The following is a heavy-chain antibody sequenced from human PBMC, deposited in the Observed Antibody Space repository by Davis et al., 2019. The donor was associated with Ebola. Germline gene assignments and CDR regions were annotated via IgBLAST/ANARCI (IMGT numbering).Heavy chain of an antibody. J-gene: IGHJ2*01. D-gene: IGHD7-27*01. CDR2: VHSGGRT. CDR1: DDSISRYY. V-gene: IGHV4-59*08. CDR3: VRHRGLGIWGFFDL. Sequence: MPGGSLRLSCNVSDDSISRYYWSWIRQSPGTRLEWIGHVHSGGRTNYNPSLKSRVLVSLDTAKSQVFLTLTSVTARDTAVYYCVRHRGLGIWGFFDLWGRGTQVTVSA.